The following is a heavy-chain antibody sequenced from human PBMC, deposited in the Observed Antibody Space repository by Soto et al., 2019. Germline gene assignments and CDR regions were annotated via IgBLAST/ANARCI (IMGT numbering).Heavy chain of an antibody. CDR1: GSSIRSYY. CDR2: IYFSGNT. D-gene: IGHD3-10*01. J-gene: IGHJ4*02. Sequence: SETLSLTCTVPGSSIRSYYWSWIRQPPGKGLEWVGYIYFSGNTNYNPSLKSRVTISADTSRNQFSLKLSSVTAADTAVYYCARGRGDYYFDYWGQGNLVTVYS. CDR3: ARGRGDYYFDY. V-gene: IGHV4-59*01.